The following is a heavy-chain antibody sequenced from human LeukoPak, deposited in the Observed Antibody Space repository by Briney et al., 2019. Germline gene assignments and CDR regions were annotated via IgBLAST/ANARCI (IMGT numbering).Heavy chain of an antibody. CDR1: GGSFSGYY. V-gene: IGHV4-59*08. D-gene: IGHD3-10*01. CDR2: IYYSGST. J-gene: IGHJ4*02. CDR3: ARYYGSGSYYIRQNPYYFDY. Sequence: SETLSLTCAVYGGSFSGYYWSWIRQPPGKGLEWIGYIYYSGSTNYNPSLKSRVTISVDTSKNQFSLKLSSVTAADTAVYYCARYYGSGSYYIRQNPYYFDYWGQGTLVTVSS.